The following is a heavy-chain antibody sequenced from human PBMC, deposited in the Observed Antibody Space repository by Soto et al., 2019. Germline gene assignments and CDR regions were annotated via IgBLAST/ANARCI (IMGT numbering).Heavy chain of an antibody. Sequence: SETLSLTCTVSGGSISSYYWSWIRQPPGKGLEWIGYIYYSGSTNYNPSLKSRVTISVDTSKNQFSLKLSSVTAADTAVYYCARAVYGSSFYWFDPWGQGTLVTVSS. CDR3: ARAVYGSSFYWFDP. V-gene: IGHV4-59*01. CDR1: GGSISSYY. J-gene: IGHJ5*02. CDR2: IYYSGST. D-gene: IGHD6-13*01.